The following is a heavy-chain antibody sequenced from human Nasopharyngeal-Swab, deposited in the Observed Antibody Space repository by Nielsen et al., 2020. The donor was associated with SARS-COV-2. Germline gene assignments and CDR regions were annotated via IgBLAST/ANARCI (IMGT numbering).Heavy chain of an antibody. CDR3: ARDRTYYYGSGSHDY. CDR2: INPNSGGT. CDR1: GYTFTGYY. D-gene: IGHD3-10*01. Sequence: ASVQVSCKASGYTFTGYYMHWVRQAPGQGLEWMGWINPNSGGTNYAQKFQGRVTMTRDTSISTAYMELSRLRSDDTAVYYCARDRTYYYGSGSHDYWGQGTLVTVSS. J-gene: IGHJ4*02. V-gene: IGHV1-2*02.